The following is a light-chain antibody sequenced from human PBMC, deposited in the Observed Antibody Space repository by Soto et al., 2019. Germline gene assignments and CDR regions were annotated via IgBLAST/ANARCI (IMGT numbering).Light chain of an antibody. CDR1: QSVSSSY. V-gene: IGKV3-20*01. J-gene: IGKJ1*01. CDR3: HQYSTSPRT. CDR2: GAS. Sequence: EIVLTQSPGTLSLSPGERATLACRASQSVSSSYLAWYQQKPGQAPRLLIYGASSRATGIPDRFSGSGSGTDFTLTIGRLEPEDFAVYYCHQYSTSPRTFGQGTKVDIK.